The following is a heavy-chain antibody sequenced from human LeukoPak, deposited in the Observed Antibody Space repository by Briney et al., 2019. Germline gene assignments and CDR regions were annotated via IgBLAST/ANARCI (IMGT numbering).Heavy chain of an antibody. Sequence: GASVKVSCKASGYTVTSYGISWVRQAPGQGLEWMGWISAYNGNTNYAQKLQGRVTMTTDTSTSTAYMELRSLRSDDTAVYYCARDQYSDWLLYNWFDPWGQGTLVTVSS. D-gene: IGHD3-9*01. CDR2: ISAYNGNT. CDR1: GYTVTSYG. V-gene: IGHV1-18*04. CDR3: ARDQYSDWLLYNWFDP. J-gene: IGHJ5*02.